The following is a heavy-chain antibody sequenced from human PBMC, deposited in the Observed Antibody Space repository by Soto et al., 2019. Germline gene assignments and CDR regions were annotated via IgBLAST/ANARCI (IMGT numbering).Heavy chain of an antibody. CDR1: GFTFRSYW. Sequence: GGSLRLSCAASGFTFRSYWMHWVRQAPGKGLVWVSSINSDGSSTNYADSVKGRFTVYIDNAKSTLYLQMNSLRAEDTAVYYCAREGVGYSYGNFYXWGQGTLFTVSX. D-gene: IGHD5-18*01. V-gene: IGHV3-74*01. CDR2: INSDGSST. CDR3: AREGVGYSYGNFYX. J-gene: IGHJ4*02.